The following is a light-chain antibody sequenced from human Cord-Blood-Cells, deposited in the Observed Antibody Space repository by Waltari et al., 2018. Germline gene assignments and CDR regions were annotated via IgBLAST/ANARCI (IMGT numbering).Light chain of an antibody. CDR2: EGS. Sequence: QSALTQPASVSGSPGPSITISCPGTSRDVGSSNLVPWYQQHPGKAPKLMIYEGSKRPSGVSNRFSGSKSGNTASRTISGLQAEDEADYYCCSYAGSSTLVVGGGTKLTVL. V-gene: IGLV2-23*01. CDR3: CSYAGSSTLV. J-gene: IGLJ2*01. CDR1: SRDVGSSNL.